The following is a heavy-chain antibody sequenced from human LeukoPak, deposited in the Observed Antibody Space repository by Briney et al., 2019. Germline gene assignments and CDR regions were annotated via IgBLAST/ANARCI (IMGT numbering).Heavy chain of an antibody. CDR3: ASLRLLRYFDWLPSDYYYGMDV. CDR1: GGSISSYY. J-gene: IGHJ6*02. Sequence: PSETLSLTCTVSGGSISSYYWSWIRQPPGKGLEWIGEINHSGSTNYNPSLKSRVTISVDTSKNQFSLKLSSVTAADTAVYYCASLRLLRYFDWLPSDYYYGMDVWGQGTTVTVSS. V-gene: IGHV4-34*01. D-gene: IGHD3-9*01. CDR2: INHSGST.